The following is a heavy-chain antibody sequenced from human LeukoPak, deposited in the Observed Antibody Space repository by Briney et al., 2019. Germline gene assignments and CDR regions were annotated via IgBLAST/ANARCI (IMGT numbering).Heavy chain of an antibody. CDR2: IRSKANSYAT. V-gene: IGHV3-73*01. Sequence: PGGSLRLSCAASGFTFSGSAMHWVRQASGKGLEWVGRIRSKANSYATAYAASVKGRFTISRDDSKNTAYLQMNSLKTEDTAVYYCTRQPSYYYYMDVWGKGTTVTVSS. CDR3: TRQPSYYYYMDV. CDR1: GFTFSGSA. J-gene: IGHJ6*03.